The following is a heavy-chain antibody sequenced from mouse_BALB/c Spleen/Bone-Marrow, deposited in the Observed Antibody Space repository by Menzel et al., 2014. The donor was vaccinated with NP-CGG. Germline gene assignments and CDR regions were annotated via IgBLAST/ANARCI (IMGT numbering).Heavy chain of an antibody. CDR2: IYPSDSYS. D-gene: IGHD2-4*01. V-gene: IGHV1-69*02. Sequence: QVQLQQSGAELVRPGASVKVSCKASGYTFTNYWINWVRQRPGQGLEWIGNIYPSDSYSNYNQKFKDKATLTVDKSSSTAYMQLSSPASEDSAVYYCTRRDRYDYYCVDYWGQGTSVTVSS. CDR1: GYTFTNYW. CDR3: TRRDRYDYYCVDY. J-gene: IGHJ4*01.